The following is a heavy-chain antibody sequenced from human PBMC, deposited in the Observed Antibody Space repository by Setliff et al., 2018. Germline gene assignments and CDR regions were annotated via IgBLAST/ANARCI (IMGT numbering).Heavy chain of an antibody. CDR2: IYPGDSDT. CDR1: GYSFTSYW. Sequence: PGESLKISCKGSGYSFTSYWIGWVRQMPGKGLEWMGIIYPGDSDTRYSPSFQGQVTISADKSISTAYLQWSSLKASDTAMYYCARHPHSYGLHYYYYYGMDVWGQGTTVTVSS. J-gene: IGHJ6*02. D-gene: IGHD5-18*01. V-gene: IGHV5-51*01. CDR3: ARHPHSYGLHYYYYYGMDV.